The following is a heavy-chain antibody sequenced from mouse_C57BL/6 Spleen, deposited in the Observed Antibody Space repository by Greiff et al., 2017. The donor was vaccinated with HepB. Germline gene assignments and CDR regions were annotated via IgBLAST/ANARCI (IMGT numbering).Heavy chain of an antibody. D-gene: IGHD1-1*01. CDR3: ARRYYGPRYFDV. V-gene: IGHV1-80*01. J-gene: IGHJ1*03. CDR2: IYPGDGDT. CDR1: GYAFSSYW. Sequence: VQLQQSGAELVKPGASVKISCKASGYAFSSYWMNWVKQRPGKGLEWIGQIYPGDGDTNYNGKFKGKATLTADKSSSTAYMQLSSLTSEDSAVYFCARRYYGPRYFDVWGTGTTVTVSS.